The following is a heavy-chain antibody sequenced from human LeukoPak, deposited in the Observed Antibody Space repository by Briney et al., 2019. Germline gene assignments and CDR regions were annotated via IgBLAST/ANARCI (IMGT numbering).Heavy chain of an antibody. D-gene: IGHD3-22*01. CDR2: INPSGGST. Sequence: ASVKVSCKASGYTFTTYYMHWVRQAPGQGLGWMGIINPSGGSTSYAQKFQGRVTMTRDTSTSTVYMDLGSLRSEDTAVYYCARTRGRGYYYSPDYWGQGTLVTVSS. CDR1: GYTFTTYY. V-gene: IGHV1-46*01. CDR3: ARTRGRGYYYSPDY. J-gene: IGHJ4*02.